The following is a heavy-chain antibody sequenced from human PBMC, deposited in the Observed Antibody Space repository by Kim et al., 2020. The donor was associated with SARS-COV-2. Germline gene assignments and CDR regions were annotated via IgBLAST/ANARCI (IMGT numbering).Heavy chain of an antibody. D-gene: IGHD6-13*01. V-gene: IGHV3-23*01. J-gene: IGHJ4*02. CDR3: ATPRSTIAAAGEFDY. Sequence: DAVKGRFTISRDNSKNTLYLQMNSLRAEDTAVYYCATPRSTIAAAGEFDYWGQGTLVTVSS.